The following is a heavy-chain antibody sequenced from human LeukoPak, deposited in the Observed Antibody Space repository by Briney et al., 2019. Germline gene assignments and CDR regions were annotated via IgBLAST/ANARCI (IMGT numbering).Heavy chain of an antibody. J-gene: IGHJ4*02. CDR3: AKGPLPRIDY. Sequence: GGSLRLSCAASGFTFSNYAMSWVRQAPGKGLEWVSAISGSDGSTNYADSVKGRFTISRDNSKNTLYLQMNSLRAEDTAVYYCAKGPLPRIDYWGQGTLVTVSS. CDR1: GFTFSNYA. CDR2: ISGSDGST. V-gene: IGHV3-23*01.